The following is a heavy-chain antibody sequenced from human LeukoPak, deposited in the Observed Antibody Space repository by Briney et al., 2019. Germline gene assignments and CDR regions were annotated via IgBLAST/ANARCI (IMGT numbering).Heavy chain of an antibody. V-gene: IGHV3-9*01. CDR1: GFTFDDYA. CDR2: ISWNSGSI. Sequence: GGSLRLSCAASGFTFDDYAMHWVRQAPGKGLEWVSGISWNSGSIGYADSVKGRFTISRDNAKNSLYLQMNSLRAEDTALYCCAKDLYDFWSGLPFDYWGQGTLVTVSS. J-gene: IGHJ4*02. D-gene: IGHD3-3*01. CDR3: AKDLYDFWSGLPFDY.